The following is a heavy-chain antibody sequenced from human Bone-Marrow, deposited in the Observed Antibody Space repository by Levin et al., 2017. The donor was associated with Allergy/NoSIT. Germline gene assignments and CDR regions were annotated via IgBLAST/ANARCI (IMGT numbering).Heavy chain of an antibody. J-gene: IGHJ6*02. CDR1: EDSFRNYG. CDR2: IWYDGRNE. Sequence: PGGSLRLSCTASEDSFRNYGMHWVRQAPGKGLEWVSFIWYDGRNEYYVDSVKGRFTISRDNSKNTLYLQMNSLRGEDTAIYYCAGQFQGFCNGAMCWADPSYNMSVWGQGTTVTVSS. D-gene: IGHD3-10*01. CDR3: AGQFQGFCNGAMCWADPSYNMSV. V-gene: IGHV3-30*02.